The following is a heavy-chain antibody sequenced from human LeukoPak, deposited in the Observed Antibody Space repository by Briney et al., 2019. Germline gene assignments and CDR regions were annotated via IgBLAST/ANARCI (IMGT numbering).Heavy chain of an antibody. CDR1: GFTFSSYA. J-gene: IGHJ4*02. CDR2: ISGSGGST. V-gene: IGHV3-23*01. Sequence: GGSLRLSCAASGFTFSSYAMSWVRQAPGKGLEWVSAISGSGGSTYYADSVKGRFTISRDNSKNTLYLQMNSLRAEDTAVYYCAKDLEQWLVVAPFDYWGQGTLVTVSS. CDR3: AKDLEQWLVVAPFDY. D-gene: IGHD6-19*01.